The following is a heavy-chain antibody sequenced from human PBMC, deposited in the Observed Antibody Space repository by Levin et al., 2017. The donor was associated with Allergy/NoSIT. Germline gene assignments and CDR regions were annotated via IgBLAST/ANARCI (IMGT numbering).Heavy chain of an antibody. CDR1: GFTFSRSG. D-gene: IGHD2-15*01. CDR2: IAYDGSTT. J-gene: IGHJ4*02. CDR3: AKESTRVRDFDS. V-gene: IGHV3-30*18. Sequence: GGSLRLSCTASGFTFSRSGMHWVRQAPGKGLEWVAYIAYDGSTTYSADSVKGRFTIARDNRRNTLYLHMSSLRPQDTALYYCAKESTRVRDFDSWGQGALVSVSS.